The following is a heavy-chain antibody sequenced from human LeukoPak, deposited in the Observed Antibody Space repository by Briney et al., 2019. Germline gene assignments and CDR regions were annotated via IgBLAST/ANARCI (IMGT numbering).Heavy chain of an antibody. CDR3: ARHNDYASLMDV. J-gene: IGHJ6*02. V-gene: IGHV4-39*01. D-gene: IGHD2-2*01. CDR1: GVSVTTSGYY. Sequence: SETLSLTCTVFGVSVTTSGYYAAWIRQPPGRGLEWIGSISYSGITYYKPSLRGRVTISGDTAKNQFSLTLSSVTAADTAVYYCARHNDYASLMDVWGQGTTVTVSS. CDR2: ISYSGIT.